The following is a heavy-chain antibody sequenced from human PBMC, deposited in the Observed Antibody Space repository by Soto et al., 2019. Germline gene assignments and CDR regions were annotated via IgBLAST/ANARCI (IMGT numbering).Heavy chain of an antibody. J-gene: IGHJ4*02. CDR2: ISPHGGGA. CDR1: GDTFTGYY. V-gene: IGHV1-2*02. D-gene: IGHD6-25*01. CDR3: ARGDSGGIPPMS. Sequence: QVQLVQSGAEVKKPGASVKVSCEASGDTFTGYYVHWVRQAPGQGLEWMGWISPHGGGAKYAQNCQGRVTLTTDTSHSTAYMEVTRLRSDDTAVYFCARGDSGGIPPMSWGQGTLVTASS.